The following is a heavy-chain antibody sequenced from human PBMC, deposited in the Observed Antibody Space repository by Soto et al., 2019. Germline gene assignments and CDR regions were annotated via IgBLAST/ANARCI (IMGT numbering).Heavy chain of an antibody. CDR3: AHSGYDYFDY. J-gene: IGHJ4*02. CDR1: GGSISSGGYS. CDR2: IYHSGST. Sequence: SETLSLTCAVSGGSISSGGYSWSCIRQPPGKGLEWIGYIYHSGSTYYNPSLKSRVTILVDRSKNQFSLKLSSVTAADTAVYYCAHSGYDYFDYWGQGTLVTVSS. D-gene: IGHD5-12*01. V-gene: IGHV4-30-2*01.